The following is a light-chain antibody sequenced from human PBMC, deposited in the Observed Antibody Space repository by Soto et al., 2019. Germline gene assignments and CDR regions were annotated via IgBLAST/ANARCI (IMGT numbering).Light chain of an antibody. CDR1: RSVSNNY. CDR2: GAS. Sequence: EIVLTQSPGTLSLSPGERATLSCRASRSVSNNYFAWYQQKPGQAPRLLIYGASSRASGTPDRFSGSGSGTDFTLIISRLEPEDFAVYYCQQYGSSRALTFGGGTKVEIK. CDR3: QQYGSSRALT. V-gene: IGKV3-20*01. J-gene: IGKJ4*01.